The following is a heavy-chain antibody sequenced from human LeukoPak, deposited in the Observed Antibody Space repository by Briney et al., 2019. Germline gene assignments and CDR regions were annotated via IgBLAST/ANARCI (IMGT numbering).Heavy chain of an antibody. D-gene: IGHD4-23*01. CDR3: AKDSGLRWSYWYFDL. CDR2: IYTSGST. V-gene: IGHV4-4*07. Sequence: SETLSLTCTVSGGSISSYYWSWIRQPAGKGLEWIGRIYTSGSTNYNPSLKSRVTMSVDTSKNQFSLKLSSVTAADTAVYYCAKDSGLRWSYWYFDLWGRGTLVTVSS. CDR1: GGSISSYY. J-gene: IGHJ2*01.